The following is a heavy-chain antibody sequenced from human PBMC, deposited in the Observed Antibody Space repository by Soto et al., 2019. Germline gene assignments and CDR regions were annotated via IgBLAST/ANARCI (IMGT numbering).Heavy chain of an antibody. CDR1: GFTFSSYS. V-gene: IGHV3-21*01. CDR2: ISSSSSYI. J-gene: IGHJ3*02. D-gene: IGHD3-3*01. CDR3: ARDSGLGYDFWSGYSAGNAFDI. Sequence: GGSLRLSCAASGFTFSSYSMNWVRQAPGKGLEWVSSISSSSSYIYYADSVKGRFTISRDNAKNSLYLQMSSLRAEDTAVYYCARDSGLGYDFWSGYSAGNAFDIWGQGTMVTVSS.